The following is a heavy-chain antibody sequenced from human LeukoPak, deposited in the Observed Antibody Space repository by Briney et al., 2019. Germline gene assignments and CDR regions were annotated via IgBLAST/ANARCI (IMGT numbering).Heavy chain of an antibody. CDR2: INHSGST. CDR3: ARGMVKYCSSNSCWRGHYMDV. Sequence: SETLSLTCAVYGGSFSDCCWSWIRQPPGKGLEWIGEINHSGSTNYNPSLKSRVTISVDTSKNQFSLKLSSVTAADTAVYYCARGMVKYCSSNSCWRGHYMDVWGKGTKVTVSS. D-gene: IGHD2-2*01. V-gene: IGHV4-34*01. J-gene: IGHJ6*03. CDR1: GGSFSDCC.